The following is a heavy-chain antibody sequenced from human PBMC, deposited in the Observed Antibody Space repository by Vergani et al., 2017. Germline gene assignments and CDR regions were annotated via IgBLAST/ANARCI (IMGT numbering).Heavy chain of an antibody. J-gene: IGHJ4*02. Sequence: EVQLLESGGGLVQPGGSLRLSCAASGFTFSSYEMNWVRQAPGKGLEWVSYISSSGSTIYYADSVKGRFTISRDNAKNSLYLQMNSLRAEDTAVYYCARYSRRGYGPSLLYWGQGTLVTVSS. CDR3: ARYSRRGYGPSLLY. D-gene: IGHD1-26*01. V-gene: IGHV3-48*03. CDR1: GFTFSSYE. CDR2: ISSSGSTI.